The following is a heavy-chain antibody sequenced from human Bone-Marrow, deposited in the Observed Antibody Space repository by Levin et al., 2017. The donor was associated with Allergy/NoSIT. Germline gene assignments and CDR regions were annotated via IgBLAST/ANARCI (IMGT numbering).Heavy chain of an antibody. J-gene: IGHJ4*02. Sequence: KPSETLSLTCTVSGGPVRSSSHYWGWIRQSPGKGLEWIGTIYFTGRTYYNPSLRTRVTMSIDTSKNQFSLRLTSVTAADTAVYFCATFISAWATLPPTHIGDCFEYWGQGNLVTVS. V-gene: IGHV4-39*01. CDR2: IYFTGRT. CDR3: ATFISAWATLPPTHIGDCFEY. CDR1: GGPVRSSSHY. D-gene: IGHD6-19*01.